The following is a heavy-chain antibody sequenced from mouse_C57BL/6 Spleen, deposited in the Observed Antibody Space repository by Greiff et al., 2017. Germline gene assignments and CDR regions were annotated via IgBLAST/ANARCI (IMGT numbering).Heavy chain of an antibody. CDR3: ARERKTALYAMDY. D-gene: IGHD3-2*01. CDR1: GFTFSDYG. Sequence: EVQLVESGGGLVKPGGSLKLSCAASGFTFSDYGMHWVRQAPEKGLEWVAYISSGSSTIYYADTVKGRFTISRDNATNTLFLQMTSLRSEDTAMYYCARERKTALYAMDYWGQGTSVTVSS. CDR2: ISSGSSTI. J-gene: IGHJ4*01. V-gene: IGHV5-17*01.